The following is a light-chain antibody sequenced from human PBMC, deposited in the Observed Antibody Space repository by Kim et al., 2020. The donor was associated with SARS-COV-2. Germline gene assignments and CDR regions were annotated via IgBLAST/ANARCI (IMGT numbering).Light chain of an antibody. CDR1: QDISRY. J-gene: IGKJ3*01. V-gene: IGKV1-39*01. CDR3: QQYKSFPLT. Sequence: DIQMTQSPSSLSASVGDRVTITCRASQDISRYLNWYQQKPGKAPKLLIYTASSLQSGVPSRFTGSGSETDFTLTISSLQPDDFATYYCQQYKSFPLTFGPGTKVDIK. CDR2: TAS.